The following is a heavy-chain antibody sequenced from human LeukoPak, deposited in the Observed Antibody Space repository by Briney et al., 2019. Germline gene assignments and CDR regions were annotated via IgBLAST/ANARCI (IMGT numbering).Heavy chain of an antibody. J-gene: IGHJ4*02. Sequence: GGSLRLSCVASGFTLRFYNMNWVRQAPGKALEWVSSISSTSNYIYYTDSVKGRFTVSRDNAKNSLYLQMSSLRGDDTAIYYCARRRAIVGENTGLDSWGQGTLVTVSS. CDR2: ISSTSNYI. D-gene: IGHD1-26*01. V-gene: IGHV3-21*01. CDR3: ARRRAIVGENTGLDS. CDR1: GFTLRFYN.